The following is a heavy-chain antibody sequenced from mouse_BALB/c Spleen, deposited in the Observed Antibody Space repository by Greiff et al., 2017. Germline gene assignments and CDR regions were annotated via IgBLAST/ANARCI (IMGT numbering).Heavy chain of an antibody. CDR3: ARDYGHYYAMDY. CDR1: GFHINVTY. Sequence: EVQLQQSGAELVKPGASVKLSCTASGFHINVTYMHWVKQRPEQGLEWIGRIDPANGNTKYDPKFQGKAIITADTSSNTAYLQLSSLTSEDTAVYYCARDYGHYYAMDYWGQGTSVTVSS. J-gene: IGHJ4*01. V-gene: IGHV14-3*02. CDR2: IDPANGNT. D-gene: IGHD1-1*01.